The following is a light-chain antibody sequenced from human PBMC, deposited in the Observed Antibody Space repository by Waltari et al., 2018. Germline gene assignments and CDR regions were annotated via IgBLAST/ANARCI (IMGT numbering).Light chain of an antibody. CDR2: DAS. J-gene: IGKJ4*01. Sequence: EIVLTQSPATLSLSPGERATLSCRASQSISSHLAWYQQKPGQAPRLLIYDASNRATGIPARFTGSGSGTDFTLTISTLQPEDFAGYYCQQRDFWPLTFGGGTTVEIK. CDR3: QQRDFWPLT. V-gene: IGKV3-11*01. CDR1: QSISSH.